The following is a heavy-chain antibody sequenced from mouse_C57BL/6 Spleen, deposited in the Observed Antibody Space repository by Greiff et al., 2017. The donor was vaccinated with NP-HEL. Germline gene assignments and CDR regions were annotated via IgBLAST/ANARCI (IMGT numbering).Heavy chain of an antibody. J-gene: IGHJ3*01. CDR2: ISYDGSN. CDR1: GYSITSGYY. Sequence: EVKLMESGPGLVKPSQSLSLTCSVTGYSITSGYYWNWIRQFPGNKLEWMGYISYDGSNNYNPSLKNRISITRDTSKNQFFLKLNSVTTEDTATYYCARGKGDYSAWFAYWGQGTLVTVSA. CDR3: ARGKGDYSAWFAY. V-gene: IGHV3-6*01. D-gene: IGHD2-4*01.